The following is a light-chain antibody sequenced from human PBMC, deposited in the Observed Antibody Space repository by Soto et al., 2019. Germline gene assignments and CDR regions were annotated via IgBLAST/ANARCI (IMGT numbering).Light chain of an antibody. Sequence: AIQLTQSPSSLSASVGDRVTITCRASQGISSALAWYQQKPGKAPKLLIYDASSLESGVPSRFSGSGSGTDVTLTIISLQPEDFATYYCQQFNSYPRTFGQGTKVEIK. CDR2: DAS. J-gene: IGKJ1*01. CDR3: QQFNSYPRT. V-gene: IGKV1-13*02. CDR1: QGISSA.